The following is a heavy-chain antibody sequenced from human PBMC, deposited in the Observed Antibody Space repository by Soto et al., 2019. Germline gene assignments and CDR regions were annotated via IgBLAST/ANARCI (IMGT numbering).Heavy chain of an antibody. D-gene: IGHD3-3*01. CDR2: ISGSGGST. CDR1: GFTFSSYA. Sequence: PGGSLRLSCAASGFTFSSYAMSWVRQAPGKGLEWVSAISGSGGSTYYADSVKGRFTISRDNSKNTLYLQMNSLRAEDTAVYYCAKDKATLEWLLYHRNWFDPWGQGTLVTVSS. J-gene: IGHJ5*02. V-gene: IGHV3-23*01. CDR3: AKDKATLEWLLYHRNWFDP.